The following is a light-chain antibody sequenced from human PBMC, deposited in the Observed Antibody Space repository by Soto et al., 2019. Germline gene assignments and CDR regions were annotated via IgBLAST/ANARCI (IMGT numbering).Light chain of an antibody. CDR3: GSYTITSILV. Sequence: QSALTQPASVSGSPGQSITISCTGTSSDVGAYNYVSWYKQHPGKAPQLMIYEVSDRLAGVSDRFSGSKSGNTASLTISGLQAEDEADYYCGSYTITSILVFGGGTKLTVL. CDR1: SSDVGAYNY. V-gene: IGLV2-14*01. CDR2: EVS. J-gene: IGLJ2*01.